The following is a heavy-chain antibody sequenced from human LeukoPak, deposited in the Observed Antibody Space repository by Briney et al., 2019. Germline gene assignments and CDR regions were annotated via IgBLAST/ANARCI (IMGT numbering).Heavy chain of an antibody. CDR3: ARASSSWSLYYYYYYMDV. J-gene: IGHJ6*03. CDR2: IYYSGST. D-gene: IGHD6-13*01. V-gene: IGHV4-59*01. CDR1: GGSISSYY. Sequence: SETLSLTCTVSGGSISSYYWSWIRQPPGKGLEWIGYIYYSGSTNYNPSLKSRVTISVDTSKNQFSLKLSSVTAADTAVYYCARASSSWSLYYYYYYMDVWGEGTTVTVSS.